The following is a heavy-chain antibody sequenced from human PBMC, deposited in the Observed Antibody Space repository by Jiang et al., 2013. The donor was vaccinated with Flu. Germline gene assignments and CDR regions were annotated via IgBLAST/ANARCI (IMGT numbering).Heavy chain of an antibody. J-gene: IGHJ5*02. CDR2: INPNSGNT. CDR1: GYTFTNYN. Sequence: SGAEVKKPGASVRVSCKASGYTFTNYNINWVRQATGQGLEWMGWINPNSGNTGYAQKFQGRVTMTRNTSISTVYMELSSLRSEDTAVYYCARLSSVWMLGIDPWGQGTLVTVSS. CDR3: ARLSSVWMLGIDP. D-gene: IGHD6-19*01. V-gene: IGHV1-8*01.